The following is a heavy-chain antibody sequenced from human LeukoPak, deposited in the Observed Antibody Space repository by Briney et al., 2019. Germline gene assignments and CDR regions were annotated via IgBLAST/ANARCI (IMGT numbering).Heavy chain of an antibody. Sequence: PGGSLRLSCAASGFTFSSYEMNWVRQAPGKGLEWVSAISGSGGSTYYADSVKGRFTISRDNSKNTLYLQMNSLRAEDTAVYYCAKDRMPYCSGGSCYEEGYWGQGTLVTVSS. CDR2: ISGSGGST. V-gene: IGHV3-23*01. CDR1: GFTFSSYE. D-gene: IGHD2-15*01. CDR3: AKDRMPYCSGGSCYEEGY. J-gene: IGHJ4*02.